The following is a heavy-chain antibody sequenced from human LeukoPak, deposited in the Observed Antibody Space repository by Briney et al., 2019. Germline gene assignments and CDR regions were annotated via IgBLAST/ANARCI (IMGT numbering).Heavy chain of an antibody. CDR1: GGSISSSSYY. D-gene: IGHD3-22*01. V-gene: IGHV4-39*07. CDR2: IYYSGST. Sequence: PSETLSLTCTVSGGSISSSSYYWGWIRQPPGKGLEWIGSIYYSGSTYYNPSLKSRVTISVDRSKNQFSLKLSSVTAADTAVYYCARGRYYDSSGYYKAFDYWGQGTLVTVSS. J-gene: IGHJ4*02. CDR3: ARGRYYDSSGYYKAFDY.